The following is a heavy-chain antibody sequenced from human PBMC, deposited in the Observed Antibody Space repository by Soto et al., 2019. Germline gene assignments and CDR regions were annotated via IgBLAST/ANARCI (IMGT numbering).Heavy chain of an antibody. CDR2: ISGSGGST. J-gene: IGHJ4*02. CDR3: AKDGESCSGGSCYSY. CDR1: GFTFSSYA. V-gene: IGHV3-23*01. D-gene: IGHD2-15*01. Sequence: PGGSLRLSCAASGFTFSSYAMSWVRQAPGKGLEWVSAISGSGGSTYYADSVKGRFTISRDNSKNTLYLQMNSLRAEDTAVYYCAKDGESCSGGSCYSYWGQGTLVTVSS.